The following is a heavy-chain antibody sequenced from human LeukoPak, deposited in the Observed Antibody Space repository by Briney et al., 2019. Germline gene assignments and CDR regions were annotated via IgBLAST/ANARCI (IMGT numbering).Heavy chain of an antibody. V-gene: IGHV4-39*07. CDR1: GGSISSSSYY. CDR3: ARGTYSQGGRGVFDY. Sequence: SETLSLTCTVSGGSISSSSYYWGWIRQPPGKGLEWIGSIYYSGSTYYNPSLKSRVTISVDTSKNQFSLKLSSVTAADTAVYYCARGTYSQGGRGVFDYWGQGTLVTVSS. J-gene: IGHJ4*02. CDR2: IYYSGST. D-gene: IGHD2-15*01.